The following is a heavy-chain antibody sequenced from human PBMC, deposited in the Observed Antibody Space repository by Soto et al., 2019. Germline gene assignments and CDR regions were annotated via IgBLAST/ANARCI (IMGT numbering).Heavy chain of an antibody. CDR1: GGSISSSSYY. CDR3: ARRRMTSGVRAYFDY. Sequence: QLQLQESGPGLVKPSETLSLTCTVSGGSISSSSYYWGWIRQPPGKGLEWIGSIYYSGSTYYNPSLKSRVTISVDTSKNQFSLKLSSVTAADTAVYYCARRRMTSGVRAYFDYWGQGTLVTVSS. CDR2: IYYSGST. D-gene: IGHD2-15*01. V-gene: IGHV4-39*01. J-gene: IGHJ4*02.